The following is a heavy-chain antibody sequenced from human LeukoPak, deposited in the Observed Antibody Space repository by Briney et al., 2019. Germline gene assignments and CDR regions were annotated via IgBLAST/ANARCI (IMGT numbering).Heavy chain of an antibody. Sequence: TGGSLRLSCAASGFTFSSYAMSWVRQAPGKGLEWVSGISGSGDNTYYADSVKGRFTISRDNAKNSLYLQMNSLRAEDTALYYCAKDKGPGYSYGFPFDYWGQGTLVTVSS. V-gene: IGHV3-23*01. CDR1: GFTFSSYA. CDR2: ISGSGDNT. J-gene: IGHJ4*02. D-gene: IGHD5-18*01. CDR3: AKDKGPGYSYGFPFDY.